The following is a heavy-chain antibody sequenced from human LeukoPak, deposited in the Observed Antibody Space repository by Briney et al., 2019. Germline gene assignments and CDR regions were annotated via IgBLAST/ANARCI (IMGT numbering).Heavy chain of an antibody. CDR1: GGSISSYY. J-gene: IGHJ3*02. CDR2: IYYSGST. Sequence: SETLSLTCTVSGGSISSYYWSWIRQPPGKGLEWIGYIYYSGSTNYNPSLKSRVTISVDTSKNQFSLTLSSVTDADTAVYYCARKGVAMGYSSRRAFDIWGQGTMVTVSS. D-gene: IGHD6-13*01. V-gene: IGHV4-59*12. CDR3: ARKGVAMGYSSRRAFDI.